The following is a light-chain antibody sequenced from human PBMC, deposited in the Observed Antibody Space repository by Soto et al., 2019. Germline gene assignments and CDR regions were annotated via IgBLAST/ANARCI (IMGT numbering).Light chain of an antibody. CDR1: QSVSNNF. CDR2: GAT. CDR3: QRYGSSGT. J-gene: IGKJ4*02. Sequence: EIVLTQSPAILSLSPGERATLSCRASQSVSNNFLACYQQNPGQAPMLLIYGATNGAAGIPDRFSGSGAGTDSPLTISRLEHEDFVVYYCQRYGSSGTFGEGTKVDIK. V-gene: IGKV3-20*01.